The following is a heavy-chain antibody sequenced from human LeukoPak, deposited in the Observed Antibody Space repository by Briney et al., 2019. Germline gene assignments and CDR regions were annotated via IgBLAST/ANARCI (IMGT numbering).Heavy chain of an antibody. D-gene: IGHD3-10*01. Sequence: GGSLRLSCAASGFTFSSYAMSWVRQAPGKGLEWVSAISGSGGSTYYADSVKGRFTISRDNSKNTLYLQMSSLRAEDTAVYYCAKDSYRSGSYSWFDPWGQGTLVTVSS. J-gene: IGHJ5*02. CDR3: AKDSYRSGSYSWFDP. CDR2: ISGSGGST. CDR1: GFTFSSYA. V-gene: IGHV3-23*01.